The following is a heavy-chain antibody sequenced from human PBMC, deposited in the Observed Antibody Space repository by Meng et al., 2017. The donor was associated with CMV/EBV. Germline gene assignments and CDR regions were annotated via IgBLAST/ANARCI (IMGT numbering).Heavy chain of an antibody. V-gene: IGHV3-7*04. CDR1: GFTFSSYW. D-gene: IGHD2-2*01. J-gene: IGHJ5*02. CDR2: IRQDGSEK. Sequence: GGSLRLSCAASGFTFSSYWMSWVRQAPGKGLEWVANIRQDGSEKYYVDSVKGRFTIPRDNAKNSLYLQMNSLRAEDTAVYYCAKDVVVPAAFDPWGQGTLVTVSS. CDR3: AKDVVVPAAFDP.